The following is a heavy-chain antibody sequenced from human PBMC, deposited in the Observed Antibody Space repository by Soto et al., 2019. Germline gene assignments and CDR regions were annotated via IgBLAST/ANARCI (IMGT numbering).Heavy chain of an antibody. CDR1: YGSISTYY. Sequence: QVRLHESGPGLVKPSETLSLTCAVSYGSISTYYWTWIRQPPGQGLEWIGYIYYNGNTNYSPSLKSRVTMSVDTSTNQFSLKLTSVTAADTAVYFCARGWGFGSHYYYFDYWGQGMLVTVSS. D-gene: IGHD2-21*01. V-gene: IGHV4-59*01. CDR2: IYYNGNT. J-gene: IGHJ4*02. CDR3: ARGWGFGSHYYYFDY.